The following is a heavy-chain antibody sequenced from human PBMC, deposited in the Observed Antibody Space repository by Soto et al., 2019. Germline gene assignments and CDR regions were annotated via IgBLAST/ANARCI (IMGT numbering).Heavy chain of an antibody. CDR2: ISSSSSYI. J-gene: IGHJ4*02. Sequence: GGSLRLSCAASGFTFSSYSMNWVRQAPGKGLEWVSSISSSSSYIYYADSVKGRFTISRDNAKNSLYLQMNSLRAEDTAVYYCARNKGELLQSFDHWGQGTLVTVSS. CDR1: GFTFSSYS. V-gene: IGHV3-21*01. D-gene: IGHD1-26*01. CDR3: ARNKGELLQSFDH.